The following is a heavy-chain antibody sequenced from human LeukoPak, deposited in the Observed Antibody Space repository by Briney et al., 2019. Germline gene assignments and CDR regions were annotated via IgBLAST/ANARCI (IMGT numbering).Heavy chain of an antibody. CDR3: AREGGSASNPNHDAFDI. V-gene: IGHV1-2*06. D-gene: IGHD3-16*01. CDR2: INPNSGGT. Sequence: ASVKVSCKASGYTFTGYYMHWGGQAPGQGVEGRGRINPNSGGTNYAQKFQGRVTMTRDTSISTAYMELSRLRSDDTAVYYCAREGGSASNPNHDAFDIWGQGTMVTVSS. J-gene: IGHJ3*02. CDR1: GYTFTGYY.